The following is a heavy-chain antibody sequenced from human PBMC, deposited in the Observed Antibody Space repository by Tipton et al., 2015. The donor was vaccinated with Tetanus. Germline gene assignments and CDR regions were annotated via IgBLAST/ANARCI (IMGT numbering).Heavy chain of an antibody. D-gene: IGHD3-22*01. J-gene: IGHJ4*02. Sequence: QVQLVQSGAEVKKPGASVKVSCKASGYTFISYGISWVRQAPGQGLEWMGWISAHNDNTNYAQMLQGRVTMTTDTSTSTAYMELRSLRSDDTAVYYCARLDYYDSSGYYYGIDYWGQGPLVTVSS. V-gene: IGHV1-18*01. CDR2: ISAHNDNT. CDR1: GYTFISYG. CDR3: ARLDYYDSSGYYYGIDY.